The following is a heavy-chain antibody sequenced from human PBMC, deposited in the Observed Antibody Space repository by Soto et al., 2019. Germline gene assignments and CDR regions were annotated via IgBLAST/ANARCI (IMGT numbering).Heavy chain of an antibody. Sequence: SQTLSLTCAISGDSVSSNSAAWNWIRQSPSRGLGWLGRTYYRSKWYNDYAVPVKSRITINPDTSKNQFSLQLNSVTPEDTAVYYCARTYFVVVPAAIPSVDYYYYGMDVWGQGTTVTVSS. J-gene: IGHJ6*02. V-gene: IGHV6-1*01. CDR2: TYYRSKWYN. CDR1: GDSVSSNSAA. D-gene: IGHD2-2*02. CDR3: ARTYFVVVPAAIPSVDYYYYGMDV.